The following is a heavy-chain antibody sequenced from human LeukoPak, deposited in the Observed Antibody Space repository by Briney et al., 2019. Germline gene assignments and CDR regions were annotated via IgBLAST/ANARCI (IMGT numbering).Heavy chain of an antibody. Sequence: SQTLSLTCTVSGGSISSGSYYWSWIRQPAGKGLEWIGRIYTSGSTNYNPSLKSRVTISVDTSKNQFSLKPSSVTAADTAVYYCARDVPAADYYYYYYMDVWGKGTTVTVSS. D-gene: IGHD2-2*01. CDR1: GGSISSGSYY. CDR3: ARDVPAADYYYYYYMDV. J-gene: IGHJ6*03. V-gene: IGHV4-61*02. CDR2: IYTSGST.